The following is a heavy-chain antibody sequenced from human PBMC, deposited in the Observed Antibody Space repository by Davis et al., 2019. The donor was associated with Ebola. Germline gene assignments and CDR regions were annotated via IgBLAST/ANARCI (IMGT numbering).Heavy chain of an antibody. D-gene: IGHD3/OR15-3a*01. CDR1: GGSISSSSYY. CDR3: ARDAGYRTGYGYYYAMDV. CDR2: IYYSGST. V-gene: IGHV4-39*07. J-gene: IGHJ6*04. Sequence: SETLSLTCTVSGGSISSSSYYWGWIRHPPGKGLEWIGSIYYSGSTYYNPSLKSRVTISVDTSKNQFSLKVESVTAADTAVYYCARDAGYRTGYGYYYAMDVWGKGTTVTVSS.